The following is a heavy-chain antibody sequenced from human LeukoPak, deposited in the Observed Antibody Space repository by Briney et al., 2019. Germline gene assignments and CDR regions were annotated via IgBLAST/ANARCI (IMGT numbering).Heavy chain of an antibody. V-gene: IGHV4-34*01. J-gene: IGHJ4*02. CDR1: GGSFSGYY. Sequence: SETLSLTRAVYGGSFSGYYWSWIPDPPGKGLEWMGEINHSGSTNYNPSLKSPVTISVDTSKNQFSLKLSSVTAADTAVYYCARHVAARYRSGFNGFDYWGQGTLVTVSS. D-gene: IGHD3-16*02. CDR3: ARHVAARYRSGFNGFDY. CDR2: INHSGST.